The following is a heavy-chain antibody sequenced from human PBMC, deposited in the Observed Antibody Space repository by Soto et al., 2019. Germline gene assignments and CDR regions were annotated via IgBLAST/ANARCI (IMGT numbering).Heavy chain of an antibody. CDR2: ISAYNGNT. CDR3: ARDLFSGWYGGGY. D-gene: IGHD6-19*01. CDR1: GYTFTSYG. J-gene: IGHJ4*02. Sequence: QVQLVXXXXEVKKPGASVKVSCKASGYTFTSYGISWVRQAPGXGXEWMGWISAYNGNTNYAQKLQGRVTMTTDTSTSTAYMELRSLRSDDTAVYYCARDLFSGWYGGGYWGQGTLVTVSS. V-gene: IGHV1-18*04.